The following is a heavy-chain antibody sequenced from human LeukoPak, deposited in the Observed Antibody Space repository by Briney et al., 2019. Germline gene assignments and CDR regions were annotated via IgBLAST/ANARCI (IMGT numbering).Heavy chain of an antibody. D-gene: IGHD6-19*01. Sequence: ASVKVSCKASGYTFTSYGISWVRQAPGQGLEWMGWISAYNGNTNYAQKLQGRVTMTTDTSTSTAYMELRSLRSDDTAVYYCARFRSGWPRTEGENATWFDPWGQGTLVTVSS. CDR2: ISAYNGNT. V-gene: IGHV1-18*01. CDR3: ARFRSGWPRTEGENATWFDP. J-gene: IGHJ5*02. CDR1: GYTFTSYG.